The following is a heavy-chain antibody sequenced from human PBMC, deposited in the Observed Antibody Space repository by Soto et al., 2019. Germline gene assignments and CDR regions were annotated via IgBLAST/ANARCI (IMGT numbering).Heavy chain of an antibody. Sequence: QVQLVQSGAEVKKPGSSMKVSCKASGGTFSDFAFSWVRQAPGQGPEWMGGIMPIFGRPDYAQKFRDRVTSPADDSTSTVFVEFRSLNSADTAVYSCAPWLRMAAIGNYYYGMVVWGQGPTVTVSS. V-gene: IGHV1-69*12. CDR3: APWLRMAAIGNYYYGMVV. D-gene: IGHD2-2*01. CDR2: IMPIFGRP. J-gene: IGHJ6*02. CDR1: GGTFSDFA.